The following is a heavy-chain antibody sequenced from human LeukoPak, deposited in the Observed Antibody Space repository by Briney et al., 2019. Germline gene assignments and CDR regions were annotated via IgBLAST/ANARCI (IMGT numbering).Heavy chain of an antibody. CDR2: INHSGST. J-gene: IGHJ4*02. V-gene: IGHV4-34*01. Sequence: SETLSLTCAVYGGSFSGYQWSWIRQPSGKGLEWIGQINHSGSTNYNPSLKSRVTISVDTSRNQFSLRLTSVTAADTAVYYCARGVYGGDGDYWGQGTLVTVSS. D-gene: IGHD2-21*01. CDR3: ARGVYGGDGDY. CDR1: GGSFSGYQ.